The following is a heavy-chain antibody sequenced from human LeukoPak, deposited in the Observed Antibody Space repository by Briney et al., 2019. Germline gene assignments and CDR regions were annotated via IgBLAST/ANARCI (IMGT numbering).Heavy chain of an antibody. D-gene: IGHD6-13*01. Sequence: SETLSLTCTVSGGAISSGGYYWSWIRQHPGKGLEWIGYIYYSGSTYYNPSLKSRVTISVDTSKNQFSLKLSSVTAADTAVYYCARKSLLAAAQNWYFDLWGRGTLVTVSS. CDR1: GGAISSGGYY. V-gene: IGHV4-31*03. J-gene: IGHJ2*01. CDR2: IYYSGST. CDR3: ARKSLLAAAQNWYFDL.